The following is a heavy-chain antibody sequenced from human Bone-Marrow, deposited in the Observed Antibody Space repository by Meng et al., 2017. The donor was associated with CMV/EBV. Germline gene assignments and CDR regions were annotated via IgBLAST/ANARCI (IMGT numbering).Heavy chain of an antibody. Sequence: GESLKISCAVSGLIFSKYNMNWVRQAPGKGLEWVSSISSSSSYIYYADSVKGRFTISRDNAKNSLYLQMNSLRAEDTAVYYCAREREMATISGFDYWGQGTLVPVSS. D-gene: IGHD5-24*01. CDR2: ISSSSSYI. CDR3: AREREMATISGFDY. V-gene: IGHV3-21*01. CDR1: GLIFSKYN. J-gene: IGHJ4*02.